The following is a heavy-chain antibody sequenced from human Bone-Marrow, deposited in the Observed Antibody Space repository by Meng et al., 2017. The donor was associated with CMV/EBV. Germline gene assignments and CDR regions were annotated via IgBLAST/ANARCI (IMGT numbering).Heavy chain of an antibody. CDR1: GFTFNTYW. CDR3: ARARSGSNDAFDI. D-gene: IGHD1-26*01. J-gene: IGHJ3*02. Sequence: GESLKISCAVSGFTFNTYWMHWVRQAPGKGLVWVSRINTDGSSTNYADSVKGRFTISRDNAKNTLYLQMNSLRAEDTALYYCARARSGSNDAFDIWGQGKMVTVSS. V-gene: IGHV3-74*01. CDR2: INTDGSST.